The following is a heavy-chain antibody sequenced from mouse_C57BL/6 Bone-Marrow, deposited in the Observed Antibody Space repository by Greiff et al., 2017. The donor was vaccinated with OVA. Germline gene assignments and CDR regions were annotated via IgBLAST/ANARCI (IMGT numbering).Heavy chain of an antibody. CDR1: GYTFTSYG. V-gene: IGHV1-81*01. CDR3: ARWDYYCGSSDV. Sequence: QVQLQQSGAELARPGASVKLSCTASGYTFTSYGISWVKQRTGQGLEWIGEIYPRSGNTYYNEKFKGKATLTADKSSSTAYMAHRSRKAEASAVDFSARWDYYCGSSDVWGQGTLVTVSA. CDR2: IYPRSGNT. D-gene: IGHD1-1*01. J-gene: IGHJ3*01.